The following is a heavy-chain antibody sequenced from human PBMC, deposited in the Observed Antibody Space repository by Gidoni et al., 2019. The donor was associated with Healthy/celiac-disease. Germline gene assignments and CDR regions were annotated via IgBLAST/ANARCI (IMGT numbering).Heavy chain of an antibody. CDR2: INPSGGST. J-gene: IGHJ5*02. CDR1: GYTFTSYY. D-gene: IGHD2-8*02. Sequence: QVQLVPSGAEVQKPGASVKVSCKASGYTFTSYYMHWVRQAPGQGLERMGIINPSGGSTSYAQKFQGRVTMTRDTSTSTVYMELSSLRSEDTAVYYCARASLVYNWFDPWGQGTLVTVSS. CDR3: ARASLVYNWFDP. V-gene: IGHV1-46*03.